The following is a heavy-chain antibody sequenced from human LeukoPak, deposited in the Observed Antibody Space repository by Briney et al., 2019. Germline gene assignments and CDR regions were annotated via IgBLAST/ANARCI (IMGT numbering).Heavy chain of an antibody. CDR1: AFTFSSYG. J-gene: IGHJ4*02. CDR3: AKVELQWSYLSPPDY. V-gene: IGHV3-30*18. D-gene: IGHD3-10*01. Sequence: GGSLRLSCAASAFTFSSYGMHWVRQAPGKGLGWVAFISYDGSNKYYVDSVKGRFTISRDNSKNTLYLQMNSLRAEDTAVYYCAKVELQWSYLSPPDYWGQGTLVTVSS. CDR2: ISYDGSNK.